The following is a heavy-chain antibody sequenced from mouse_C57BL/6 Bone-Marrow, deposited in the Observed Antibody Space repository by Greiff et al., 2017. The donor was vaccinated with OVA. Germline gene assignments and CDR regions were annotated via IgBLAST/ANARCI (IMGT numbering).Heavy chain of an antibody. CDR2: IHPNSGST. J-gene: IGHJ3*01. D-gene: IGHD1-1*02. V-gene: IGHV1-64*01. CDR1: GYTFTSYW. Sequence: QVQLQQSGAELVKPGASVNLSCKASGYTFTSYWMHWVKQRPGQGLEWIGMIHPNSGSTNYNEKFKSKATLTVDKSSSTAYMQLSSLTSEDSAVYYCARRRWDWFAYWGQGTLVTVSA. CDR3: ARRRWDWFAY.